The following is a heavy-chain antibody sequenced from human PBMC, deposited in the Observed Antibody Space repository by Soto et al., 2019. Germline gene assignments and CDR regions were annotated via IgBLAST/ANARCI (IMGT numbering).Heavy chain of an antibody. D-gene: IGHD1-1*01. CDR2: IDTGTGHT. CDR3: ARADGYNFDTWFDP. CDR1: GYTFRSYA. V-gene: IGHV1-3*04. J-gene: IGHJ5*02. Sequence: ASVKVSCKTSGYTFRSYAMHWVRQAPGQRLEWMGWIDTGTGHTKYSQKRQGRVTLTSDASAHTAYMELSRLTSEDTAVYYCARADGYNFDTWFDPWGQGTLVTVAS.